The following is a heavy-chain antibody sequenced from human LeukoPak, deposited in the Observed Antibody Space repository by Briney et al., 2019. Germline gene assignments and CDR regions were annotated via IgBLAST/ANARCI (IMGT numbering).Heavy chain of an antibody. J-gene: IGHJ4*02. CDR2: IYYSGST. D-gene: IGHD3-22*01. Sequence: SETLSLTCTVSGGSISSYYWSWIRQPPGEGLEWIGYIYYSGSTNYNPSLKSRVTISVDTSKNQFSLKLSSVTAADTAVYYCARGYYDSSGYWSIDYWGQGTLVTVSS. V-gene: IGHV4-59*01. CDR1: GGSISSYY. CDR3: ARGYYDSSGYWSIDY.